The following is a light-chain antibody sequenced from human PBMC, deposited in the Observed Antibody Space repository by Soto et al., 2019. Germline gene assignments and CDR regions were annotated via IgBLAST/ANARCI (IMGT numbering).Light chain of an antibody. Sequence: EIVMTQSPATLSVSPGERATLSCRASQSVSSNLAWYQQKPGQAPRLLIYGASTRATGIPARFSGSGSGTEFTLTISSLQSEDFAVYYCQRYINWRRTFGQGTKVEI. CDR1: QSVSSN. J-gene: IGKJ1*01. CDR3: QRYINWRRT. V-gene: IGKV3-15*01. CDR2: GAS.